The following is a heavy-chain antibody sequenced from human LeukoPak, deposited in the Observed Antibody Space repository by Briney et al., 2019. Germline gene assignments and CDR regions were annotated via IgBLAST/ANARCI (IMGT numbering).Heavy chain of an antibody. CDR2: IDYSGRT. V-gene: IGHV4-39*07. CDR1: GDSIDSLSYY. D-gene: IGHD3-3*01. Sequence: SETLSLTCSVSGDSIDSLSYYWGWIRQPPGKGPEWIASIDYSGRTFYNPSLVSRVTISVDTSNNEFSLNLTSVTAADTAVYYCAAEFYDFLSCESWFGPWGQGGLVTGS. CDR3: AAEFYDFLSCESWFGP. J-gene: IGHJ5*01.